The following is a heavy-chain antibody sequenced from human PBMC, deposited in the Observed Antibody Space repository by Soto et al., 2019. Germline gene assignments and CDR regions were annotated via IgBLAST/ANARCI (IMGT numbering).Heavy chain of an antibody. D-gene: IGHD3-22*01. J-gene: IGHJ3*02. V-gene: IGHV3-23*01. CDR1: GFTFSSYA. CDR3: AKGTLNYYDTSGYYFVGAFDI. Sequence: PGGSLRLSCAASGFTFSSYAMSWVRQAPGKGLEWVSAISGGGGTTYYADSVKGRFSISRDNSKNTLFVQMNSLRAEDTALYYCAKGTLNYYDTSGYYFVGAFDIWGHGTMVTVSS. CDR2: ISGGGGTT.